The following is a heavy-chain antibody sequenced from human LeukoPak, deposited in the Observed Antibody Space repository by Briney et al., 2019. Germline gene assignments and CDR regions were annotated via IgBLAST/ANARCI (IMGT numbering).Heavy chain of an antibody. J-gene: IGHJ4*02. Sequence: GGSLRLSCAASGFTFSSYGMSWVRQAPGKGLEWVSAIGGRDGSTYYADSVKGRFTISRDNSKNTLYVQMNSLRAEDTAVYYCAKGHYYGSGSLDYWGEGTLVTVSS. CDR2: IGGRDGST. V-gene: IGHV3-23*01. CDR3: AKGHYYGSGSLDY. CDR1: GFTFSSYG. D-gene: IGHD3-10*01.